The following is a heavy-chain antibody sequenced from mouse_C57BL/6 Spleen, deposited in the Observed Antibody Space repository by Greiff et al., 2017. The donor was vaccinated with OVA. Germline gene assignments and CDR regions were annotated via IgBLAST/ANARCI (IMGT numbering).Heavy chain of an antibody. D-gene: IGHD2-4*01. J-gene: IGHJ3*01. V-gene: IGHV5-16*01. CDR3: ASYDYDGGWFAY. CDR2: INYDGSST. Sequence: EVMLVESEGGLVQPGSSMKLSCTASGFTFSDYYMAWVRQFPEKGLEWVANINYDGSSTYYLDSLKSRFIISRDNAKNILYLQMSSLKSEDTATYYCASYDYDGGWFAYWGQGTLVTVSA. CDR1: GFTFSDYY.